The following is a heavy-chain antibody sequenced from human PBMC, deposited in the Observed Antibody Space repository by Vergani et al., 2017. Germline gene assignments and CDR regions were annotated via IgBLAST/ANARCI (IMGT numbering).Heavy chain of an antibody. CDR1: GGSISSGGYY. CDR2: IYYSGST. Sequence: QVQLQESGPGLVKPSQTLFLICTVSGGSISSGGYYWSWIRQHPGKGLEWIGYIYYSGSTYYNPSLKSRVTISVDTSKNQFSLKLSSVTAADTAVYYCARDGIVGAFDIWGQGTMVTVSS. J-gene: IGHJ3*02. CDR3: ARDGIVGAFDI. V-gene: IGHV4-31*03. D-gene: IGHD1-26*01.